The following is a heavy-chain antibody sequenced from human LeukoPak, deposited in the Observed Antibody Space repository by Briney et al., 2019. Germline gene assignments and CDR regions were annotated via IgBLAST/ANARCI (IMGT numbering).Heavy chain of an antibody. J-gene: IGHJ4*02. CDR2: ISGDGDST. CDR3: AKDKTTPIEVEGGYYFDY. Sequence: GGSLRLSCAASGFTFDDYAMHWVRQAPGKGLEWVSLISGDGDSTYYADSVKGRFTISRDNSKNSLYLQMNSLRTEDTALYYCAKDKTTPIEVEGGYYFDYWGQGTLVTVSS. CDR1: GFTFDDYA. V-gene: IGHV3-43*02. D-gene: IGHD2-15*01.